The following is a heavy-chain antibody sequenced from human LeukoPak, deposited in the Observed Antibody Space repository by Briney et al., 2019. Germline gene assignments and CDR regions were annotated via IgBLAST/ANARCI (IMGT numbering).Heavy chain of an antibody. V-gene: IGHV4-59*01. CDR3: ARGWGYCSGGNCYFTYFDY. CDR2: IDYRGTT. J-gene: IGHJ4*02. Sequence: SETLSLTCTVSGGSISSYYWSWIRQPPGKGLEWIGYIDYRGTTNYNPSLKSRVTISVDPSKSQFSLRLSSVTAADTAVYYCARGWGYCSGGNCYFTYFDYWGQGALLTVSS. CDR1: GGSISSYY. D-gene: IGHD2-15*01.